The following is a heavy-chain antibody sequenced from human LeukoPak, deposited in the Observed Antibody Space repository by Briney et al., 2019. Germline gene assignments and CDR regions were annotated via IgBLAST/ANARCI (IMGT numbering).Heavy chain of an antibody. Sequence: PSETLSLTCTVSGDSISGYYWSWIRQTPGKGLEWIGCIHSSGSTIYNPSLKSRVTISVDTSKNQFSLRLTSVTAADTAVYFCARGYFDSGPSSNPFDYWGQGALVTVYS. J-gene: IGHJ4*02. CDR3: ARGYFDSGPSSNPFDY. D-gene: IGHD3-22*01. V-gene: IGHV4-4*09. CDR2: IHSSGST. CDR1: GDSISGYY.